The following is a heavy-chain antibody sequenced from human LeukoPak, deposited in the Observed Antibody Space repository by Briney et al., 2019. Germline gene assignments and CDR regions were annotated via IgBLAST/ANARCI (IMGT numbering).Heavy chain of an antibody. CDR2: IYTSGTT. Sequence: SQTLSLTCTVPGGSISSGSYYWSWIRQPAGKGLEWIGHIYTSGTTNYNPSLKSRVTISVDTSKNQFSLKLNSVTAADTAVYYCARDWGGLNWFDPWGQGTLVTVSS. CDR3: ARDWGGLNWFDP. CDR1: GGSISSGSYY. D-gene: IGHD3-16*01. J-gene: IGHJ5*02. V-gene: IGHV4-61*09.